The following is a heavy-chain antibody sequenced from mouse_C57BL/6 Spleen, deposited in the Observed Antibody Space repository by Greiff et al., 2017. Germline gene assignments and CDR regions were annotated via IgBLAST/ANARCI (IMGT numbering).Heavy chain of an antibody. J-gene: IGHJ1*03. V-gene: IGHV1-80*01. D-gene: IGHD1-1*01. CDR1: GYAFRSYW. CDR2: IYPGDGDT. Sequence: QVQLQQSGAELVKPGASVKISCKASGYAFRSYWMNWVKQRPGKGLEWIGQIYPGDGDTNYNGKFKGKATLTADKSSSTAYMQLSSLTSEDSAVYFCARSAYGSRDGGYFDVWGTGTTVTVSS. CDR3: ARSAYGSRDGGYFDV.